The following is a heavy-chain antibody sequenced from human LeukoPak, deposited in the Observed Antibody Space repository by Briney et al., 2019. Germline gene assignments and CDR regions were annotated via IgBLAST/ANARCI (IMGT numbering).Heavy chain of an antibody. D-gene: IGHD3-10*01. J-gene: IGHJ4*02. CDR2: IYYSGST. V-gene: IGHV4-59*08. CDR3: ARTMKVRGVQFLDY. Sequence: SETLSLTCAVYGGSFSGYYWSWIRQPPGKGLEWIGYIYYSGSTNYNPSLKSRVTISVDTSKNQFSLKLSSVTAADTAVYYCARTMKVRGVQFLDYWGQGTLVTVSS. CDR1: GGSFSGYY.